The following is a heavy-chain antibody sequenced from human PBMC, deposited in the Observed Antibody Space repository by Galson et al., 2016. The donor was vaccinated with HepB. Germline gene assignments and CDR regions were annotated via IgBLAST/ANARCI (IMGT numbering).Heavy chain of an antibody. Sequence: SLRLSCAASGFTFTTYAMSWVRQAPGKGLEWVSGISDSDPSTYYADSVKGRFTISRDNSKNTLYLQMNGLRAEDTAVYYCASRHSGWYYFDYWGQGTLVTVSS. J-gene: IGHJ4*02. CDR3: ASRHSGWYYFDY. CDR1: GFTFTTYA. CDR2: ISDSDPST. D-gene: IGHD6-19*01. V-gene: IGHV3-23*01.